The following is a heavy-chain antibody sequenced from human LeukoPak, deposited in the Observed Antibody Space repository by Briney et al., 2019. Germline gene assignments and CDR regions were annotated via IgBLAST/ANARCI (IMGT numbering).Heavy chain of an antibody. Sequence: SSETLSLTCTVSGGSISSSSYYWGWIRQPPGKGLEWIGSIYYSGSTYYNPSLKSRVTISVDTSKNQFSLKLSSVTAADTAVYYCARDGAVAGEMAREFDPWGQGTLVTVSS. CDR3: ARDGAVAGEMAREFDP. D-gene: IGHD6-19*01. V-gene: IGHV4-39*07. CDR1: GGSISSSSYY. J-gene: IGHJ5*02. CDR2: IYYSGST.